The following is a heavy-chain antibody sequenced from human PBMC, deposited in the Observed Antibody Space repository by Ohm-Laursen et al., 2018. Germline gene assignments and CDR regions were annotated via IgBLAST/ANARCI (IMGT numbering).Heavy chain of an antibody. Sequence: SLRLSCAASGFTFSDYEMNWVRQAPGKGLEWVSYITKGGGYTFYADSVRGRFTISRDNTRDSVYLQMNSLRAEDTALYYCVSLYFGAGVYWGQGTLVAVSS. CDR1: GFTFSDYE. CDR3: VSLYFGAGVY. V-gene: IGHV3-48*03. D-gene: IGHD3-10*01. J-gene: IGHJ4*02. CDR2: ITKGGGYT.